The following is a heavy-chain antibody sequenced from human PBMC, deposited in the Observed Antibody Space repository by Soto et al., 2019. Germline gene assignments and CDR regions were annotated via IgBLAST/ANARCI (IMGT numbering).Heavy chain of an antibody. CDR2: ISYDGSNK. J-gene: IGHJ4*02. CDR1: GFTFSSYG. V-gene: IGHV3-30*18. D-gene: IGHD6-19*01. CDR3: AKSTIAVALDY. Sequence: QVQLVESGGGVVQPGRSLRLSCAASGFTFSSYGMHWVRQAPGKGLEWVAVISYDGSNKYYADSVKGRFTIFRDNSKNTLYLQMNSLRAEDTAVYYCAKSTIAVALDYWGQGTLVTVSS.